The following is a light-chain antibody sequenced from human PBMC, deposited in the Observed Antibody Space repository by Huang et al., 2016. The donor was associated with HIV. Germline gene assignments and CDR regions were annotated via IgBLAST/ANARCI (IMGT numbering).Light chain of an antibody. V-gene: IGKV2-28*01. Sequence: DIVMTQSPLSLPVTPGEPASISCRSSQPLLHSNGYNYLDWYLQKPGQSPQLLLYLGSNRAAGVPDRFSGSGSVTDFTLKISTVEAEDVGIYYCMQALQTPRTFGQGTRLEIK. J-gene: IGKJ5*01. CDR1: QPLLHSNGYNY. CDR2: LGS. CDR3: MQALQTPRT.